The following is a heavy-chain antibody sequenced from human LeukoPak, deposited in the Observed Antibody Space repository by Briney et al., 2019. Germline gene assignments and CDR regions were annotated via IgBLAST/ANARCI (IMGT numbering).Heavy chain of an antibody. V-gene: IGHV1-2*02. CDR1: GYTFTGYY. D-gene: IGHD6-13*01. CDR2: INPNSGGT. J-gene: IGHJ4*02. Sequence: GASVKVSCKASGYTFTGYYMHWVRPAPGQGLEWMGWINPNSGGTNYAQKFQGRVTMTRDTSISTAYMELSRLRSDDTAVYYCARAIAAAAIPFDYWGQGTLVTVSS. CDR3: ARAIAAAAIPFDY.